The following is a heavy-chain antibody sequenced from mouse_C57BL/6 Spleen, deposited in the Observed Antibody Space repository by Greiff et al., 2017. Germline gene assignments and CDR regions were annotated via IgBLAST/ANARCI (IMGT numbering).Heavy chain of an antibody. V-gene: IGHV1-80*01. CDR2: IYPGDGDP. CDR3: ARSGYSNSYWYCDV. Sequence: QVQLQQSGSELVKPGASVKISCKASGYAFSRSWMNWVKQRPGKGLSWIGQIYPGDGDPTSNGKFTGKATLTADKSSRTAYMQLSSLTSEDSAVYFCARSGYSNSYWYCDVWGTGTTVTVAS. J-gene: IGHJ1*03. CDR1: GYAFSRSW. D-gene: IGHD2-5*01.